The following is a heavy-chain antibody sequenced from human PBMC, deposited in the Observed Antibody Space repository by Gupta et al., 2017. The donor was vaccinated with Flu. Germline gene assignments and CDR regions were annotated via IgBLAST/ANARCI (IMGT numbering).Heavy chain of an antibody. D-gene: IGHD3-9*01. CDR3: VRSEYFDWLVSTHSFDS. CDR2: ISTSSKSM. J-gene: IGHJ4*02. CDR1: GFTCLRLP. Sequence: EVQLVESGGGLARPGGSLSFPGAPSGFTCLRLPITWVPRAPGRGLGWVSTISTSSKSMYYAASVRGRFTISRDNAKNSLYLQMDRLRAEDTAVYYCVRSEYFDWLVSTHSFDSWGQGTLVTVSS. V-gene: IGHV3-21*01.